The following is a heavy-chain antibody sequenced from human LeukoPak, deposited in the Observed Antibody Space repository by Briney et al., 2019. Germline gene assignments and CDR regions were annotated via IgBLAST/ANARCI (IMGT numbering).Heavy chain of an antibody. V-gene: IGHV4-34*11. J-gene: IGHJ4*02. CDR2: IYYSGST. CDR3: ARDLGTAGRPNDN. CDR1: GGSFSGYY. Sequence: PSETLSLTCAVYGGSFSGYYWSWIRQPPGKGLEWIGSIYYSGSTYYNPSLKSRVTISIDKSKNQFSLSLNSVTAADTAVYFCARDLGTAGRPNDNWGPGTLVTVSS. D-gene: IGHD2-21*02.